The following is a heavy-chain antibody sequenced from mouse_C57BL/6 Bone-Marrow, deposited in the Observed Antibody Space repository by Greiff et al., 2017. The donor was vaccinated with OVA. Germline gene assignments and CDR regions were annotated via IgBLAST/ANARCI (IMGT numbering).Heavy chain of an antibody. CDR2: IRLKSDNYAT. V-gene: IGHV6-3*01. D-gene: IGHD1-1*01. Sequence: EVQGVESGGGLVQPGGSMKLSCVASGFTFSNYWMNWVRQSPEKGLEWVAQIRLKSDNYATHYAESVKGRFTISRDDSKSSVYLQMDNLRAEDTGMYYCSRLLSGYFDDWGTGTTVTVSS. CDR3: SRLLSGYFDD. CDR1: GFTFSNYW. J-gene: IGHJ1*03.